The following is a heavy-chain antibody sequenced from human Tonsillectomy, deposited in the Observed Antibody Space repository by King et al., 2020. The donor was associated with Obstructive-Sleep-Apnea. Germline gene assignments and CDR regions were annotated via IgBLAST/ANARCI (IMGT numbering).Heavy chain of an antibody. V-gene: IGHV3-7*03. CDR1: GFSFSTYW. CDR3: VSDSNYDSGSLYYDVLAF. Sequence: VQLVESGRGLVQPGGSLRLSCAASGFSFSTYWMSWVRQAPGKGLEWVANIKGDGSKTNYVESLRGRFTISRDNAKNTLYLQINVLRGEDTAVYYCVSDSNYDSGSLYYDVLAFWGQGTKVTVAS. J-gene: IGHJ3*01. D-gene: IGHD3-10*01. CDR2: IKGDGSKT.